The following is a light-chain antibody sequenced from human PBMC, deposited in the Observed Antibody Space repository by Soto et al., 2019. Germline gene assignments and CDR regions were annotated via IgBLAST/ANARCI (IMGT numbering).Light chain of an antibody. CDR2: DAS. Sequence: DIQMTQSPSSLSASIGVRVTITCQASQDITNYLNWYQQKPGKPPKLVIYDASNLETGVPSRFSGSGSGTDFTLTISSLQPEDIATYYCQQYDNLITFGQGTRLEIK. CDR1: QDITNY. J-gene: IGKJ5*01. V-gene: IGKV1-33*01. CDR3: QQYDNLIT.